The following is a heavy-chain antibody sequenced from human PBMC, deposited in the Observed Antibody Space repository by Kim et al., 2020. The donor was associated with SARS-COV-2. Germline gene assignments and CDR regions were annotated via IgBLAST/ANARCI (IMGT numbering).Heavy chain of an antibody. J-gene: IGHJ6*02. V-gene: IGHV7-4-1*02. CDR3: ARRYYYGSGIYIPPWYYYGMDV. CDR2: INTNTGNP. Sequence: ASVKVSCKASGYTFTSYAMNWVRQAPGQGLEWMGWINTNTGNPTYAQGFTGRFVFSLDTSVSTAYLQISSLKAEDTAVYYCARRYYYGSGIYIPPWYYYGMDVWGQGTTVTVSS. D-gene: IGHD3-10*01. CDR1: GYTFTSYA.